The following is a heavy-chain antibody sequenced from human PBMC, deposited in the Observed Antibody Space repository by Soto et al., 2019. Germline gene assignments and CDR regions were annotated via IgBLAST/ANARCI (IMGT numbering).Heavy chain of an antibody. J-gene: IGHJ1*01. V-gene: IGHV4-34*01. D-gene: IGHD3-22*01. CDR1: GGSFSGYY. Sequence: SETLSLTCAVYGGSFSGYYWTWIRQPPGTGLEWIGDITYSGSTNYNPSLKSRVTISVDTSNNQFSLKLTSVTAAGTAVYYCASAAAYYDDSSGYFQHWGQGTLVTVSS. CDR3: ASAAAYYDDSSGYFQH. CDR2: ITYSGST.